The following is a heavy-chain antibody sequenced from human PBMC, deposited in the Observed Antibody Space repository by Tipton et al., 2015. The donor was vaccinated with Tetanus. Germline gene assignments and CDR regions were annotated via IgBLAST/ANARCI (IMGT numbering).Heavy chain of an antibody. V-gene: IGHV4-59*01. CDR2: IYYSGST. Sequence: TLSLTCTVYGGSISSYYWSWIRQPPGKGLEWIGYIYYSGSTHYNPSLKSRVTISVDTSKNQFSLKLSSVTAADTAVYYCARGGYSSPARRFASWGQGPLFPVPS. CDR3: ARGGYSSPARRFAS. CDR1: GGSISSYY. J-gene: IGHJ4*02. D-gene: IGHD6-13*01.